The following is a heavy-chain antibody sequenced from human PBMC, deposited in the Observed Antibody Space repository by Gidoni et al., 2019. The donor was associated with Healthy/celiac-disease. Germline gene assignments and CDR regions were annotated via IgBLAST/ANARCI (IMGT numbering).Heavy chain of an antibody. J-gene: IGHJ6*02. CDR1: GFTFRSYS. CDR2: ISSSSSYI. CDR3: ARGHYYDSSGYYYYYGMDV. D-gene: IGHD3-22*01. V-gene: IGHV3-21*01. Sequence: EVQLVESGGGLVKPGGSLRLSCAASGFTFRSYSMNWVRQAPGKGLEWVSSISSSSSYIYYADSVKGRFTISRDNAKNSLYLQMNSLRAEDTAVYYCARGHYYDSSGYYYYYGMDVWGQGTTVTVSS.